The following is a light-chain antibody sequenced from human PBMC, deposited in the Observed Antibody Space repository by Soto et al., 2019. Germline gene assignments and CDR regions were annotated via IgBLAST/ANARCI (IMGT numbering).Light chain of an antibody. CDR2: INN. Sequence: QSVLTQPPSASGTPGQRVTISCSGGSSNIGSNTVNWYQHLPETAPKLLIYINNQRPSGVPDRFSGSKSGTSASLAISGLQSEDEADYYCAAWDASLNAYVFGAGTKVTVL. CDR1: SSNIGSNT. V-gene: IGLV1-44*01. J-gene: IGLJ1*01. CDR3: AAWDASLNAYV.